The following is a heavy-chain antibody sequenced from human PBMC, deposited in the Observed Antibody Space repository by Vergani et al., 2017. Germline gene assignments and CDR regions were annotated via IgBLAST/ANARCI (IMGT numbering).Heavy chain of an antibody. CDR3: ARDAPDYDFWSSEGSWFDP. CDR1: GGSISSYY. CDR2: IYYSGST. Sequence: QVQLQESGPGLVKPSETLSLTCTVSGGSISSYYWSWIRQPPGKGLEWIGSIYYSGSTYYNPSLKSRVTISVDTSKNQFSLKLSSVTAADTAVYYCARDAPDYDFWSSEGSWFDPWGQGTLVTVSS. J-gene: IGHJ5*02. V-gene: IGHV4-59*05. D-gene: IGHD3-3*01.